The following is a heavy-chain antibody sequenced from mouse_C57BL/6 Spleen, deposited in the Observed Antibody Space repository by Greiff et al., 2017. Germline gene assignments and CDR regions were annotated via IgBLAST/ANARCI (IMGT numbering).Heavy chain of an antibody. Sequence: EVHLVESEGGLVQPGSSMKLSCTASGFTFSDYYMAWVRQVPEKGLEWVANINYDGSSTYYLDSLKSRFIISRDNAKNILYLQMSSLKSEDTATYYCARDGSSYDWYFDVWGTGTTVTVSS. V-gene: IGHV5-16*01. CDR2: INYDGSST. D-gene: IGHD1-1*01. CDR3: ARDGSSYDWYFDV. CDR1: GFTFSDYY. J-gene: IGHJ1*03.